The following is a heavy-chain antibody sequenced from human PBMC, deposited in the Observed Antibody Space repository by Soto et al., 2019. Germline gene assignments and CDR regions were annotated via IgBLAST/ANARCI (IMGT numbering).Heavy chain of an antibody. D-gene: IGHD2-15*01. CDR3: AAELYSGGSCCSFDI. J-gene: IGHJ3*02. CDR1: GFAFSNSA. CDR2: IVVGSGST. V-gene: IGHV1-58*01. Sequence: SVNVSCKTSGFAFSNSAVQWVRQARGQRLELMGWIVVGSGSTNYEQRFQGRVTVTRXXXXXXVXMXLSXLRSEDTAVYYCAAELYSGGSCCSFDIWG.